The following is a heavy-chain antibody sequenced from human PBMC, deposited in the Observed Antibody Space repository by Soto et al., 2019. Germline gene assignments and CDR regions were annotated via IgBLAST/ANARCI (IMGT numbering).Heavy chain of an antibody. CDR1: GYTFTSYG. D-gene: IGHD3-3*01. J-gene: IGHJ4*02. CDR3: ARAPLEWFPFDY. Sequence: ASVKVSCKASGYTFTSYGISWVRQAPGQGLEWMGWISAYNGNTNYAQKLQGRVTMTTDPSTSTAYMELSSLRSEDTAVYYCARAPLEWFPFDYWGQGTLVTVSS. CDR2: ISAYNGNT. V-gene: IGHV1-18*01.